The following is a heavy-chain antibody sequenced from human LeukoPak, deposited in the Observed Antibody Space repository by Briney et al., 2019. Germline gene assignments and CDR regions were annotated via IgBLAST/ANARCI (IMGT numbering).Heavy chain of an antibody. D-gene: IGHD1-26*01. V-gene: IGHV1-46*01. CDR2: VNPSGGST. J-gene: IGHJ5*02. Sequence: ASVKVSCKPSGYTFTRYYMHWVGQAPGQGLEGMGIVNPSGGSTSNAQKFQGRVTMTRSTSSSSVYMQPSTLTSETTAVYSCAREPNAQRIVVVSPRFYPSGQGTLVTVSS. CDR1: GYTFTRYY. CDR3: AREPNAQRIVVVSPRFYP.